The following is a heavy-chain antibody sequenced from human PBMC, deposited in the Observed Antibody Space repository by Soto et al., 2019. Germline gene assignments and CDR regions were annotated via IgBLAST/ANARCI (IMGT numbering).Heavy chain of an antibody. V-gene: IGHV3-20*04. CDR1: GFTFDDYG. J-gene: IGHJ4*02. D-gene: IGHD1-1*01. Sequence: EVQLVESGGGVVRPGGSLRLSCAASGFTFDDYGMSWVRQAPGKGLEWVSGINWHGGSTGYADSVKGRFTISRDNAKNALYLQMNSLRAEDTALYYCASLNNWNDAGALDSWGQGTLVTVSS. CDR3: ASLNNWNDAGALDS. CDR2: INWHGGST.